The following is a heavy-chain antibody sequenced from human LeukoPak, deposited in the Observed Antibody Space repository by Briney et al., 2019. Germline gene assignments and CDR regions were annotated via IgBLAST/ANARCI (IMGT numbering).Heavy chain of an antibody. V-gene: IGHV1-46*03. Sequence: ASVKVSCKASGYTSTSSYMHWVRQAPGQGLEWMGIINLSGGSTSFAQKFQGRVTMTRVTSTSTVYMELSSLRSEDTAVYYCATGGTDDYWGQGTLVTVSS. J-gene: IGHJ4*02. CDR1: GYTSTSSY. D-gene: IGHD1-26*01. CDR2: INLSGGST. CDR3: ATGGTDDY.